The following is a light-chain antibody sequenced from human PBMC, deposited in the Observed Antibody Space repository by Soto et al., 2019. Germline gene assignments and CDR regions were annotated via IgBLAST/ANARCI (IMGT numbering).Light chain of an antibody. CDR1: QSVSSSY. CDR3: QQYGSSLRT. V-gene: IGKV3-20*01. J-gene: IGKJ1*01. CDR2: GAS. Sequence: EIVLTQSPGTLSLSPGERPTLSCRASQSVSSSYLAWYQQKPGQAPRLLIYGASSRATGTPDRFSGSGSGTDFTLTISRLEPEDFAVYYCQQYGSSLRTFGQGT.